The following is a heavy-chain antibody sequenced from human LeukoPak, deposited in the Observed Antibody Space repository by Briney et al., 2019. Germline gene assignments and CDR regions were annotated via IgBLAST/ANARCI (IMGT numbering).Heavy chain of an antibody. CDR1: GFTFSDYY. D-gene: IGHD6-25*01. CDR3: ARSGTDAFGI. V-gene: IGHV3-23*01. Sequence: PGGSLRLSCAASGFTFSDYYMSWIRQAPGKGLEWVSAISGSGGSTYYADSVKGRFTISRDNSKNTLYLQMNSLRAEDTAVYYCARSGTDAFGIWGQGTMVTVSS. CDR2: ISGSGGST. J-gene: IGHJ3*02.